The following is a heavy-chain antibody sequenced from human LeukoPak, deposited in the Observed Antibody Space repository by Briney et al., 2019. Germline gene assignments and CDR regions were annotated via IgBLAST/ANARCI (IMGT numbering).Heavy chain of an antibody. CDR2: ISSSSSYI. CDR1: GFTFSSYS. CDR3: ARRTYSSGWSPFDY. D-gene: IGHD6-19*01. J-gene: IGHJ4*02. V-gene: IGHV3-21*04. Sequence: PGGSLRLSCAASGFTFSSYSMNWVRQAPGKGLEWVSSISSSSSYIYYADSVKGRFTISRDNSKNTLYLQMNSLRAEDTAVYYCARRTYSSGWSPFDYWGQGTLVTVSS.